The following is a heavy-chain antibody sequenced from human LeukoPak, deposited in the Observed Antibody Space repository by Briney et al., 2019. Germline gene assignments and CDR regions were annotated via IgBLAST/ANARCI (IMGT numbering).Heavy chain of an antibody. CDR1: GYTFTGYY. V-gene: IGHV1-2*02. CDR3: ARDLLSLTMVRGVPHSNWFDP. D-gene: IGHD3-10*01. CDR2: INPNSGGT. J-gene: IGHJ5*02. Sequence: ASVKVSCKASGYTFTGYYMHWVRQAPGQGLEWMGWINPNSGGTNYAQKFQGRVTMTRDTSISTAYMELSRLRSDDTAVYYCARDLLSLTMVRGVPHSNWFDPWGQGTLVTVSS.